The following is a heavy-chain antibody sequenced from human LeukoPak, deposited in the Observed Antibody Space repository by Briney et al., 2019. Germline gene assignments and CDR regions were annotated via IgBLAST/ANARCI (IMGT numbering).Heavy chain of an antibody. Sequence: GESLRLSCAASGFTFSSYWMHWVRQAPGKGLVWVSRINTDGSNTFYADSVKGRFTISRDNAKNTLYLEMNSLRAEDTAVYYCARDHYGDYSDYWGQGTLVTVSS. V-gene: IGHV3-74*01. CDR2: INTDGSNT. J-gene: IGHJ4*02. CDR3: ARDHYGDYSDY. CDR1: GFTFSSYW. D-gene: IGHD4-17*01.